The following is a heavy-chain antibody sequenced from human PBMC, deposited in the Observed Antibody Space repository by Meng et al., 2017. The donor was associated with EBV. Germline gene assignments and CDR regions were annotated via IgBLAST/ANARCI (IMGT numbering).Heavy chain of an antibody. J-gene: IGHJ4*02. Sequence: QVHLVQSAAGVKKPGSSVKVSCKTSGGPFRYYAISWVRQAPGQGLEWLGGFLPRLGAPNYAQKFHGRVKITADESTSTHYMDLSSLRSEDTAIYYCASESGRGYTPDYWGQGTLVTVSS. CDR1: GGPFRYYA. D-gene: IGHD3-10*01. CDR3: ASESGRGYTPDY. V-gene: IGHV1-69*01. CDR2: FLPRLGAP.